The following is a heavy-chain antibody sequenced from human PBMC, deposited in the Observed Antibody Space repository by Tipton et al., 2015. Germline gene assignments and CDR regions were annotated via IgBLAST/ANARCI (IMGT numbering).Heavy chain of an antibody. D-gene: IGHD3-16*02. CDR2: ISYNGST. CDR3: ARGGGDDYIWGSSRFDS. Sequence: TLSLTCTVSGASIGSGGTYWSWIRQFPGKGLEWIGHISYNGSTCCNPSLKSRLTTSIDTSKNQFSLNLTSVTAADTAMYYCARGGGDDYIWGSSRFDSWGQGILVTVPS. CDR1: GASIGSGGTY. V-gene: IGHV4-30-4*08. J-gene: IGHJ5*01.